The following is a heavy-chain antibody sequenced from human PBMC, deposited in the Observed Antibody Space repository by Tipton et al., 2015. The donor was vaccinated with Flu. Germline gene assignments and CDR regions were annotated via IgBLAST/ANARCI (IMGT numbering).Heavy chain of an antibody. V-gene: IGHV3-9*01. CDR2: ISWNSGSI. J-gene: IGHJ5*02. Sequence: SLRLSCAASGFTFDDYAMHWVRQAPGKGLEWVSGISWNSGSIGYADSVKGRFTISRDNAKNSLYLQMNSLRAEDTALYYCAKDYKIAVAGTVTSWGQGTLVTVSS. CDR3: AKDYKIAVAGTVTS. CDR1: GFTFDDYA. D-gene: IGHD6-19*01.